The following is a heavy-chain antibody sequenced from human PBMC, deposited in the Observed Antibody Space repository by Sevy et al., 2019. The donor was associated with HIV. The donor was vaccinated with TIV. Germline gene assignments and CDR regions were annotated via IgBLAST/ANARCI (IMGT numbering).Heavy chain of an antibody. Sequence: ASVKVSCKASGYTFTSYGISWVRQAPGQGLEWMGWISAYNGNTNYAQKLQGRVTMTTDTSTSTAYMELRSLRSDDTAVYYCVREGRHSSGYYDFDYWGQGTLVTVSS. J-gene: IGHJ4*02. CDR3: VREGRHSSGYYDFDY. CDR2: ISAYNGNT. V-gene: IGHV1-18*01. D-gene: IGHD3-22*01. CDR1: GYTFTSYG.